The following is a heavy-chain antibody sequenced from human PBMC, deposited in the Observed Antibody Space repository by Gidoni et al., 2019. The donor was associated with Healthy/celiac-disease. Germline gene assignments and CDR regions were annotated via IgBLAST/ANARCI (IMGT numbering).Heavy chain of an antibody. J-gene: IGHJ4*02. Sequence: EVQLVESGGGLVQPGRSLRLSCTASGFTFGDYALSWVRQAPGKGLEWVGFIRSKAYGGTTEYAASVKGRFTISRDDSKSIAYLQMNSLKTEDTAVYYCTREMEITIFGVVIFDYWGQGTLVTVSS. V-gene: IGHV3-49*04. D-gene: IGHD3-3*01. CDR2: IRSKAYGGTT. CDR1: GFTFGDYA. CDR3: TREMEITIFGVVIFDY.